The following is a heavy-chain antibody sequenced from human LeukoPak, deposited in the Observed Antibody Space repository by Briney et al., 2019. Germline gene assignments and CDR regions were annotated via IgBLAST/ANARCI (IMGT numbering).Heavy chain of an antibody. J-gene: IGHJ5*02. Sequence: PSETLSLTCAVYGGSFSGYYWSWIRQPPGKGLEWIGEINHSGSTNYSPSLKSRVTISVDTSKSQFSLKLSSVTAADTAVYYCARPYENWFDPWGQGTLVTVSS. CDR2: INHSGST. CDR3: ARPYENWFDP. CDR1: GGSFSGYY. V-gene: IGHV4-34*01. D-gene: IGHD2-8*01.